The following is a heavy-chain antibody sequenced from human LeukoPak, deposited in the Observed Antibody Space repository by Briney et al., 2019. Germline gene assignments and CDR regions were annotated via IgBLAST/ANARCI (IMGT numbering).Heavy chain of an antibody. J-gene: IGHJ4*02. CDR1: GFTFDDYA. D-gene: IGHD3-22*01. CDR3: AKEGYDSSGYPDY. Sequence: PGGSLRLSCAASGFTFDDYAMHWVRQPPGKGLEWVSGISWNSGSIGYADSVKGRFTISRDNGKNSLYLQINSLRAEDTALYYCAKEGYDSSGYPDYWGQGTLVTVSS. CDR2: ISWNSGSI. V-gene: IGHV3-9*01.